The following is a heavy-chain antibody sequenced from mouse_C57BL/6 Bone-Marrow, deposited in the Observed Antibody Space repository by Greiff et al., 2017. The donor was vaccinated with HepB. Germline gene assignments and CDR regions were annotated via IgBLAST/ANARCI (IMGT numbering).Heavy chain of an antibody. Sequence: QVHVKQPGAELVMPGASVKLSCKASGYTFTSYWMHWVKQRPGQGLEWIGEIDPSDSYTNYNQKFKGKSTLTVDKSSSTAYMQLSSLTSEDSAVYYCARGGTTKYFDYWGQGTTLTVSS. CDR2: IDPSDSYT. J-gene: IGHJ2*01. D-gene: IGHD1-1*01. CDR3: ARGGTTKYFDY. CDR1: GYTFTSYW. V-gene: IGHV1-69*01.